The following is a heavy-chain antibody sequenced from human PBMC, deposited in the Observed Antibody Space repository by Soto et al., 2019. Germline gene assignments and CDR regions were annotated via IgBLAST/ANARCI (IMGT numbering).Heavy chain of an antibody. J-gene: IGHJ4*02. Sequence: PGESLKISCKGSGYSFTSYWIGWVRQMPGKGLERMGIIYPGDSDTRYSPSFQGQVTISADKSISTAYLQWSSLKASDTAMYYCARIYYDILTGYPDLDYWGQGTLVTVSS. CDR3: ARIYYDILTGYPDLDY. CDR1: GYSFTSYW. V-gene: IGHV5-51*01. CDR2: IYPGDSDT. D-gene: IGHD3-9*01.